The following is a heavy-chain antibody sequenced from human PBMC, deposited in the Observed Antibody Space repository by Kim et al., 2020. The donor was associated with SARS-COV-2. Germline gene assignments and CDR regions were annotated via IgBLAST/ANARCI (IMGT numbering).Heavy chain of an antibody. CDR3: ARVSSGWSQGDY. Sequence: SETLSLTCAVYGGSFSGYYWSWIRQPPGKGLEWIGEINHSGSTNYNPSLKSRVTISVDTSKNQFSLKLSSVTAADTAVYYCARVSSGWSQGDYWGQGTLVTVSS. D-gene: IGHD6-19*01. CDR1: GGSFSGYY. CDR2: INHSGST. V-gene: IGHV4-34*01. J-gene: IGHJ4*02.